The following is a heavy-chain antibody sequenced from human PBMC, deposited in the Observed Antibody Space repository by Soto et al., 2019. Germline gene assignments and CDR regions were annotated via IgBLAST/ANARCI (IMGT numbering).Heavy chain of an antibody. J-gene: IGHJ5*02. CDR2: IIPIFGTA. Sequence: SVKVSCKASGYRFTGYGLHWVRQAPGQGLEWMGGIIPIFGTANYAQKFQGRVTITADKSTSTAYMELSSLRSEDTAVYYCASQTYSNWFDPWGQGTLVTVSS. CDR3: ASQTYSNWFDP. CDR1: GYRFTGYG. D-gene: IGHD2-15*01. V-gene: IGHV1-69*06.